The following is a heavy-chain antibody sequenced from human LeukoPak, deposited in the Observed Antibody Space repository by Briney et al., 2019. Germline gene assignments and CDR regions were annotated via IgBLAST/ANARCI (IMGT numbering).Heavy chain of an antibody. Sequence: GASVKVSCKASGYTFTSYGISWVRQAPGQGLEWMGWISAYNGNTNYAQKLQGRVTMTTDTSTSTAYMELSRLRSDDTAVYYCARARGYSYGTHPTPNYYMDVWGKGTTVTVSS. D-gene: IGHD5-18*01. V-gene: IGHV1-18*01. CDR1: GYTFTSYG. J-gene: IGHJ6*03. CDR2: ISAYNGNT. CDR3: ARARGYSYGTHPTPNYYMDV.